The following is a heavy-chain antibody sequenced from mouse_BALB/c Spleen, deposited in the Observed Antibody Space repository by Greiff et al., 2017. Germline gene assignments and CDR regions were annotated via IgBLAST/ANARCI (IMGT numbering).Heavy chain of an antibody. V-gene: IGHV14-3*02. CDR1: GFNIKDTY. J-gene: IGHJ3*01. CDR2: IDPANGNT. CDR3: AFYYDYDGRFAY. D-gene: IGHD2-4*01. Sequence: EVQLQQSGAELVKPGASVKLSCTASGFNIKDTYMHWVKQRPEQGLEWIGRIDPANGNTKYDPKFQGKATITADTSSNTAYLQLSSLTSEDTAVYYCAFYYDYDGRFAYWGQGTPVTVSA.